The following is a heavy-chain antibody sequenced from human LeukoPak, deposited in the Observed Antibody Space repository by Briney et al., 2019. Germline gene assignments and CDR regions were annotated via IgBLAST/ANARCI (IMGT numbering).Heavy chain of an antibody. CDR2: ISSSGSTI. CDR1: GFTFSSYE. V-gene: IGHV3-48*03. J-gene: IGHJ4*02. Sequence: GGSLRLSCAASGFTFSSYEMNWVRQAPGKWMEWVSYISSSGSTIYYADSVKVRFTMSRENAKNSLYLQMNSLRAEDTAVYYCARAPYYDILTGFDYWGQGTLVTVSS. CDR3: ARAPYYDILTGFDY. D-gene: IGHD3-9*01.